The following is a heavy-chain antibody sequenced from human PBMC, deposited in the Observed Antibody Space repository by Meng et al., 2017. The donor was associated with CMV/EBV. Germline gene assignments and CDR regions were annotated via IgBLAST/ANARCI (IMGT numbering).Heavy chain of an antibody. J-gene: IGHJ4*02. CDR3: ARPRAAYYYDSSGYWFDY. D-gene: IGHD3-22*01. V-gene: IGHV3-21*01. CDR2: ISSSSSYI. CDR1: GFTFSSYS. Sequence: GRSLRLSCAASGFTFSSYSMNWVRQAPGKGLEWVSSISSSSSYIYYADSVKGRFTISRDNAKNSLYLQMNSLRAEDTAVYYCARPRAAYYYDSSGYWFDYWGQGTLVTVSS.